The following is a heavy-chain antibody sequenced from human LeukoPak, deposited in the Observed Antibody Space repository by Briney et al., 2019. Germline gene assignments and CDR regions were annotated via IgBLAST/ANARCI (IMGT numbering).Heavy chain of an antibody. D-gene: IGHD3-3*01. CDR2: MNPNSGNT. V-gene: IGHV1-8*01. CDR1: GYTFTSYD. Sequence: PLASVKVSCKASGYTFTSYDINWVRQATGQGLEWMGWMNPNSGNTGYAQKFQGRVTMTRDTSISTAYMELSRLRSDDTAVYYCARASDYVLRFLEWLPGDYWGQGTLVTVSS. J-gene: IGHJ4*02. CDR3: ARASDYVLRFLEWLPGDY.